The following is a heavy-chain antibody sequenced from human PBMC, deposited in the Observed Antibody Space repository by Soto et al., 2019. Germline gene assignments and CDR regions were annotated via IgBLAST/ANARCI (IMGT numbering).Heavy chain of an antibody. CDR1: GGTFGSYA. CDR2: IIPILNSP. J-gene: IGHJ6*02. D-gene: IGHD3-3*02. V-gene: IGHV1-69*01. Sequence: QVQLVQSGAEVKKPGSSVKVSCKASGGTFGSYAITWVRRAPGQGLEWLGGIIPILNSPAYAQKFQARVVMTADEMTNPAYREVDSRRLDDTAVYYGARDAPFCTTATCPKFYDIHVWGQGTTVSVAS. CDR3: ARDAPFCTTATCPKFYDIHV.